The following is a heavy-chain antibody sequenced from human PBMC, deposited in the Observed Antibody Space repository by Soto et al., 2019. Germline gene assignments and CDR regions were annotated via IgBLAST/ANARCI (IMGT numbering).Heavy chain of an antibody. V-gene: IGHV1-24*01. D-gene: IGHD6-19*01. J-gene: IGHJ4*02. CDR2: FDPEDGET. CDR1: GYTLTELS. CDR3: ATTGGIAVAGTDSRYFDY. Sequence: ASVKVSCKVSGYTLTELSMHWVRQAPGKGLEWMGGFDPEDGETIYAQKFQGRVTMTEDTSTDTAYIELSSLRSEDTAVYYCATTGGIAVAGTDSRYFDYWGQGKLVTVS.